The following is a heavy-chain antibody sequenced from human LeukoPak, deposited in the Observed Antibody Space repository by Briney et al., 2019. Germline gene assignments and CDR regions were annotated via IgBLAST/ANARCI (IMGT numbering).Heavy chain of an antibody. CDR1: GGSISSSSYY. CDR3: ATFVVVTATFVY. CDR2: IYYSGST. Sequence: PSETPSLTCTVSGGSISSSSYYWGWIRQPPGKGLEWIGSIYYSGSTYYNPSLKSRVTISVDTSKSQFSLKLSSVTAADTAVYYCATFVVVTATFVYWGQGTLVTVSS. V-gene: IGHV4-39*05. J-gene: IGHJ4*02. D-gene: IGHD2-21*02.